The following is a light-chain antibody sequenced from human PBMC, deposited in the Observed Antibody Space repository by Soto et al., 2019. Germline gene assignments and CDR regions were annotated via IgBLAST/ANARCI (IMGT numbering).Light chain of an antibody. CDR3: QRYGNTPPTYT. Sequence: EIVLTQSPGTLSLSLGERDTLSCRASQSVSNSYLSWYQKTRGQAHRLLIYGASSRATGIPDRFSGSGSGTDFTLNISILEPEDVAVYYCQRYGNTPPTYTFGRGTKVEI. CDR1: QSVSNSY. CDR2: GAS. J-gene: IGKJ2*01. V-gene: IGKV3-20*01.